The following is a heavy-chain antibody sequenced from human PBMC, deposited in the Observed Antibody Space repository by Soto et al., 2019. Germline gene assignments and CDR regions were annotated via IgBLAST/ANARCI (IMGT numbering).Heavy chain of an antibody. J-gene: IGHJ3*02. Sequence: QVGWQERAPERVNPRETLSPGAGALVSSIWGFSGRWFRQPPGKGREYIGFAFYTGNTNYNPSLKSRVSMSVDTSNNQFSLNLTSVTAADTAVYYCVRRAYCGGDCYSFDIWGQGTMVTVSS. V-gene: IGHV4-59*01. CDR2: AFYTGNT. CDR1: VSSIWGFS. CDR3: VRRAYCGGDCYSFDI. D-gene: IGHD2-21*02.